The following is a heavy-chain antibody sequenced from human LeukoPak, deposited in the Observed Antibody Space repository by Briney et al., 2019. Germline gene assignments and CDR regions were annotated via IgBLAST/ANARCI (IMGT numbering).Heavy chain of an antibody. CDR2: IYTSGGT. CDR1: GGSISSYY. J-gene: IGHJ3*02. CDR3: ARGLYCSSTSCYWDAFDI. V-gene: IGHV4-4*07. D-gene: IGHD2-2*01. Sequence: PSETLSLTCTVSGGSISSYYWSWIRQPAGKGLEWIGRIYTSGGTNYNPSLKSRVTMSVDTSKNQFSLKLSSVTAADTAVYYCARGLYCSSTSCYWDAFDIWGQGTMVTVSS.